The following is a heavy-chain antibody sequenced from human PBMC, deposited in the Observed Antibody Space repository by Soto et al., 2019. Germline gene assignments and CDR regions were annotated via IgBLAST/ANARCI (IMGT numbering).Heavy chain of an antibody. V-gene: IGHV3-64D*06. Sequence: GGSLRLSCSASGLSFNDYAMHWVRQAAGKGLKYVSSISSNGVSTYYEDSVKGRFTISRDNSKNTLYLQMNSLRVEDTAVYYCVKDRFVNYWGKGAMVNVSA. CDR2: ISSNGVST. CDR3: VKDRFVNY. D-gene: IGHD3-3*01. CDR1: GLSFNDYA. J-gene: IGHJ4*02.